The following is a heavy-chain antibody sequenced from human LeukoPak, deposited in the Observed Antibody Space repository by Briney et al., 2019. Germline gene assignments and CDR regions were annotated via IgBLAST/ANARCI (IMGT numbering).Heavy chain of an antibody. J-gene: IGHJ4*02. CDR2: TFYRSQWYY. CDR1: GDSVSTNSAS. D-gene: IGHD3-10*01. V-gene: IGHV6-1*01. CDR3: AREILGSESTPFEY. Sequence: SQTLSLTCAISGDSVSTNSASWNWIRQSPSRGLEWLGRTFYRSQWYYDYAVSVKGRITINPDTSKNHFPLHLNSVTPEDTAVYYCAREILGSESTPFEYWGQGALVTVSS.